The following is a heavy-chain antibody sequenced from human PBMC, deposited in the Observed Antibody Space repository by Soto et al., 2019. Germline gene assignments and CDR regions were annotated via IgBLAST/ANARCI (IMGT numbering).Heavy chain of an antibody. CDR1: GGSISSGRYY. CDR2: IYYSGST. V-gene: IGHV4-39*01. J-gene: IGHJ5*02. D-gene: IGHD2-15*01. CDR3: ARHSDCSGGSCYSEYFAVGNWFDP. Sequence: QLQLQESGPGLVKPSETLSLTCTVSGGSISSGRYYWGWIRQPPGKGLEWIGSIYYSGSTYFNPSLKSRVTISVDTSKNQFSLRLSSVTAADTAVYYCARHSDCSGGSCYSEYFAVGNWFDPWGQGTLVTVSS.